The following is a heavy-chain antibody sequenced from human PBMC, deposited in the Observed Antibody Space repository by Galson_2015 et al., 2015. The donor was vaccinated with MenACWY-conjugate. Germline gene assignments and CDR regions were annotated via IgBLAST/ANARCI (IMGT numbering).Heavy chain of an antibody. CDR2: IDPSGSDT. CDR3: ARISGCSNRNYHSSYMDV. D-gene: IGHD1-26*01. V-gene: IGHV5-10-1*01. J-gene: IGHJ6*03. Sequence: QSGAEVKKPGESLRISCTGSGYSFTNYWISWVRQMPGKGLEWMGRIDPSGSDTNYSPSFQGHLTISADKSINTAYLQWSSLKASDTAMYYCARISGCSNRNYHSSYMDVWGQGTPVTVSS. CDR1: GYSFTNYW.